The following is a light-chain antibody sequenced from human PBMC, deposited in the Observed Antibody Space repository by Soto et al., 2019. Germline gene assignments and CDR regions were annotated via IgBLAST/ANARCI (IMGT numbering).Light chain of an antibody. V-gene: IGLV2-14*03. CDR1: SSDIGRYNY. CDR2: EVK. Sequence: QSVLTQPASVSGSPGQSITISFTGTSSDIGRYNYVSWYQQHPGRAPRLIIYEVKNRPAGVSNRFSGSKSGNTASLTISGRQAADETDYYCCSYTRSSTLLFGGGTKDTVL. J-gene: IGLJ2*01. CDR3: CSYTRSSTLL.